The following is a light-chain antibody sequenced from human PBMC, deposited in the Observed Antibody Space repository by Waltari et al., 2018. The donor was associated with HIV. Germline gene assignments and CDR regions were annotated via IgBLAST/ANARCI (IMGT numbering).Light chain of an antibody. J-gene: IGLJ2*01. Sequence: SYELTEPPPVSVSPGRAASIPCTGDHMGDKDAAGYQQKAGQSPILVINKDTKRPSWIPERVSCSNSWNTATLTISGTQAMDEADYFCHAWDSITACVVFGGGTKLTVL. CDR1: HMGDKD. CDR2: KDT. CDR3: HAWDSITACVV. V-gene: IGLV3-1*01.